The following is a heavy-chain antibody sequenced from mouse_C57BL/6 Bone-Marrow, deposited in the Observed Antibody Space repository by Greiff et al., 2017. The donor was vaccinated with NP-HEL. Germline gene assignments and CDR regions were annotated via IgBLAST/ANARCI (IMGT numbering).Heavy chain of an antibody. J-gene: IGHJ1*03. CDR2: IYPRSGNT. CDR3: ASGGTWWYFDV. D-gene: IGHD3-3*01. Sequence: VQLQQSGAELARPLSSFPLSFPSSFSPFPLSFLLFFPPLTLPGLDWIGEIYPRSGNTYYNEKFKGKATLTADKSSSTAYMELRSLTSEDSAVYFCASGGTWWYFDVWGTGTTVTVSS. V-gene: IGHV1-81*01. CDR1: FSPFPLSF.